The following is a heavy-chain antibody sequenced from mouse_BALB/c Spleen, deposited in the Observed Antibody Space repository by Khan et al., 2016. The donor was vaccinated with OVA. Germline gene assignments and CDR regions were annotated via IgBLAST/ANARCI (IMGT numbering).Heavy chain of an antibody. CDR2: ISYSGRT. D-gene: IGHD1-1*01. CDR3: ARSVTITTVVATDFDY. Sequence: EVQLQESGPGLVKPSQSLSLTCTVTGYSITSDYAWNWIRQFPGTKLEWMGYISYSGRTSYNPSLQSRISITRATSKNPFFLQLNSVTTEDTATYYCARSVTITTVVATDFDYWGQGTTLTVSS. V-gene: IGHV3-2*02. J-gene: IGHJ2*01. CDR1: GYSITSDYA.